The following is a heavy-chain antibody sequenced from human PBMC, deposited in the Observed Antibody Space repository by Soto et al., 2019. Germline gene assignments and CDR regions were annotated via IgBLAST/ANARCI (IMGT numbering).Heavy chain of an antibody. CDR3: ARGEQQLANWFDP. CDR1: GGSFSGYY. CDR2: INHSGST. J-gene: IGHJ5*02. D-gene: IGHD6-13*01. V-gene: IGHV4-34*01. Sequence: SETLSLTCAVYGGSFSGYYWSWIRQPPGKGLEWIGEINHSGSTNYNPSLKSRVTISVDTSKNQFSLKLSSVTAADTAVYYCARGEQQLANWFDPWGQGTLVTVSS.